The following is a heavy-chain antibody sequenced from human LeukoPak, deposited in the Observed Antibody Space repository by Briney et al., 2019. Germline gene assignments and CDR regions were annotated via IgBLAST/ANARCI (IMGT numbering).Heavy chain of an antibody. V-gene: IGHV3-66*01. D-gene: IGHD3-10*01. Sequence: GGSLRLSCAASGFTVSSNYMSWVRQAPGKELEWVSVINSGGSTYYADSVKGRFTISRDNSKNTLYLQMNSLRAEDTAVYYCARDPGGYFDYWGQGTLVTVSS. CDR1: GFTVSSNY. CDR2: INSGGST. J-gene: IGHJ4*02. CDR3: ARDPGGYFDY.